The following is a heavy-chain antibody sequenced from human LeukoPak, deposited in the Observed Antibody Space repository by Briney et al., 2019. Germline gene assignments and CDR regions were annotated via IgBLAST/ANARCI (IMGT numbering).Heavy chain of an antibody. CDR2: ISSGSITI. CDR1: GFTFSTYS. J-gene: IGHJ4*02. D-gene: IGHD6-19*01. Sequence: GRSLSLSCAASGFTFSTYSMNGVRQAPGKGLEWVSYISSGSITIYYADSVKGRFTISRDNAKNSLYLQMNSLRDEDTAVYYCARGLRSGSGWYFDYWGQGTLVTVSS. V-gene: IGHV3-48*02. CDR3: ARGLRSGSGWYFDY.